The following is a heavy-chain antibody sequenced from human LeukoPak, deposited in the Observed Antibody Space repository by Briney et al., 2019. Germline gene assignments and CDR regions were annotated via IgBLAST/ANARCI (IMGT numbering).Heavy chain of an antibody. CDR2: IDPSDSYT. Sequence: GESLKISCKGSGYGFTSYWISWVRQMPGKGLEWMGRIDPSDSYTNYSPSFQGHVTIPADKSISTAYLQWSSLKASDTAMYYCARRVSSSGWFDPWGQGTLVTVSS. CDR3: ARRVSSSGWFDP. V-gene: IGHV5-10-1*01. D-gene: IGHD6-6*01. J-gene: IGHJ5*02. CDR1: GYGFTSYW.